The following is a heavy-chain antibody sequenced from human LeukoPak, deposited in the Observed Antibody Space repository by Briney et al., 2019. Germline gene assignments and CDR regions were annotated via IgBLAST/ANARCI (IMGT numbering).Heavy chain of an antibody. Sequence: PGGSLRLSCAAPGFTFSTYTMNWVRQAPGKGLEWVSSISSRSSYIYYADSVKGRFTISRDNAKNSLYLQMNSLRAEDTAIYYCARAGFLITFGGVISWGQGTLVTVSS. D-gene: IGHD3-16*02. CDR2: ISSRSSYI. CDR3: ARAGFLITFGGVIS. V-gene: IGHV3-21*01. J-gene: IGHJ5*02. CDR1: GFTFSTYT.